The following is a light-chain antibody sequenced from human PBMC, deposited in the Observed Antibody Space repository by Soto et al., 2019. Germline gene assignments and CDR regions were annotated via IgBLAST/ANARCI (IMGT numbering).Light chain of an antibody. CDR3: QQYGSSPRT. V-gene: IGKV3-20*01. CDR2: GAF. CDR1: QSVSSNY. Sequence: EIVLTQSPGTLSLSPGERATLSCRASQSVSSNYLAWYQRKPGQAPRLLIYGAFSMAIDIPNRFSGSGSGTDFTLTITRLEPEDFAVYYCQQYGSSPRTFGQGTKVEI. J-gene: IGKJ1*01.